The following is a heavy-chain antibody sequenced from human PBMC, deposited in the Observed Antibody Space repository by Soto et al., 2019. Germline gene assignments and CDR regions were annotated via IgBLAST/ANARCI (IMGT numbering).Heavy chain of an antibody. CDR2: ISGTGDSS. J-gene: IGHJ4*02. V-gene: IGHV3-23*01. D-gene: IGHD3-10*01. CDR3: AKDNGNYGSGSFSH. CDR1: GFTFVSYA. Sequence: EVQLLESGGGLVQPGGPLRLSCAASGFTFVSYAMSWVRQAPGKGLEWVSLISGTGDSSEYANSVKGRFTISRDYSKTTVFLQMNSLRAEDTGVYFCAKDNGNYGSGSFSHWGQGTLVTVSS.